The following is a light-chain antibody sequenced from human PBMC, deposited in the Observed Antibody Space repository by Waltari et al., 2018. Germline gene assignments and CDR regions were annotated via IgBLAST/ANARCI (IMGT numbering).Light chain of an antibody. CDR1: AVPQHS. Sequence: SDELTQPHSVSVSPGQPARITSSGDAVPQHSAFWYQQKSGQAPVLVIYEDIKRPSGIPERLSGSSSGTMATLTISGAQVEDEADYYCFSIDSSGNYRVFGGGTKLTVL. CDR3: FSIDSSGNYRV. V-gene: IGLV3-10*01. CDR2: EDI. J-gene: IGLJ3*02.